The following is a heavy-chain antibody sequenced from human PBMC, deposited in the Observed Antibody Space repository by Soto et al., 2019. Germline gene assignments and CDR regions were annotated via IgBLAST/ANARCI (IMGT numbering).Heavy chain of an antibody. CDR1: EYTFTGYY. J-gene: IGHJ4*02. CDR2: INPNSGGT. D-gene: IGHD6-6*01. CDR3: ARNGYSSSSPILVY. Sequence: GASVKVSCKASEYTFTGYYMHWVRQAPGQGLEWMGWINPNSGGTNYAQKFQGWVTMTRDTSVSTAYMELSRLRSDDTAVYYCARNGYSSSSPILVYWGQGTLVTVSS. V-gene: IGHV1-2*04.